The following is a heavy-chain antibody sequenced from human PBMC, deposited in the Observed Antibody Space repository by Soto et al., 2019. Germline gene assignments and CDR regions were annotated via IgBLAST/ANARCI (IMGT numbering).Heavy chain of an antibody. J-gene: IGHJ6*02. D-gene: IGHD3-10*01. CDR2: IYYSGYT. V-gene: IGHV4-59*01. Sequence: SETLSLTCNVSGGSIRSYYWSWIRQPPGKRLEWIGYIYYSGYTNYNPSLKSRVTISVDTSKNQLSLKLSSVTAADTAVYYCATGGGRFNYGMDVWGQGTTVTVSS. CDR3: ATGGGRFNYGMDV. CDR1: GGSIRSYY.